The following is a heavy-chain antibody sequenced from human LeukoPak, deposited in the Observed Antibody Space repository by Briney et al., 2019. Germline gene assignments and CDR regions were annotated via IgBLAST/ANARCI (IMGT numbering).Heavy chain of an antibody. CDR1: GGSLSDYY. CDR2: INHSGST. V-gene: IGHV4-34*01. Sequence: SETLSLTCAVYGGSLSDYYWSWIRRPPGKGLEWIGEINHSGSTNYNPSLKSRVTISVDTSKNQFSLKLSSVTAADTAVYYCARPMIVVVTTAAFFDYWGQGTLVTVSS. J-gene: IGHJ4*02. CDR3: ARPMIVVVTTAAFFDY. D-gene: IGHD3-22*01.